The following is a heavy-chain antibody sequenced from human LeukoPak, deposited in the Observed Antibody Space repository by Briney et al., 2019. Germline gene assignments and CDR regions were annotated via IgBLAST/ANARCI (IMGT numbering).Heavy chain of an antibody. D-gene: IGHD2-15*01. CDR1: GFTFSSYA. V-gene: IGHV3-30-3*01. Sequence: PGGSLRLSCAASGFTFSSYAMHWVRQAPGKGLEWVAVISYDGSNKYYADSVKGRFTISRDNSKNTLYLQMNSLRAEDTAVYYCARVMDIVVVVAANDYWGQGTLVTVSS. J-gene: IGHJ4*02. CDR2: ISYDGSNK. CDR3: ARVMDIVVVVAANDY.